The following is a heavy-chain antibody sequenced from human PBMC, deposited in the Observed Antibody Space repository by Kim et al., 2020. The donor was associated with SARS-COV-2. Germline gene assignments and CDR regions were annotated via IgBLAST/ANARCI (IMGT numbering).Heavy chain of an antibody. CDR2: ISYDGSNK. CDR3: ARDLLAAAGHYYYGMDV. D-gene: IGHD6-13*01. CDR1: GFTFSSYA. V-gene: IGHV3-30*09. J-gene: IGHJ6*01. Sequence: GGSLRLSCAASGFTFSSYAMHWVRQAPGKGLEWVAVISYDGSNKYYADSVKGRFAISRDNSKNTLYLQMNSLRAEDTAVYYCARDLLAAAGHYYYGMDV.